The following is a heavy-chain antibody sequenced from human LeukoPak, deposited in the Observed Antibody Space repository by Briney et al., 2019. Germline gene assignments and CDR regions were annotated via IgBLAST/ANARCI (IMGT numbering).Heavy chain of an antibody. Sequence: SETLSLTCAVSGGSISSGGYYWSWIRQPPGKGLEWIGEINHSGSTNYNPSLKSRVTISVDTSKNQFSLKLSSVTAADTAVYYCARGPDWSGYYHYYYYYMDVWGKGTTVTVSS. J-gene: IGHJ6*03. CDR1: GGSISSGGYY. CDR2: INHSGST. CDR3: ARGPDWSGYYHYYYYYMDV. V-gene: IGHV4-34*01. D-gene: IGHD3-3*01.